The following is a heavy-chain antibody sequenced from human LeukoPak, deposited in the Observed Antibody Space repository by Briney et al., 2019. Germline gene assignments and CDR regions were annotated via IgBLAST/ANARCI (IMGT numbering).Heavy chain of an antibody. CDR2: IKPDGSWG. Sequence: GGSLRLSCGASGFTFSSHWMSWVRQAPGKGLEWVAIIKPDGSWGTFVDSVKGRFTISRDNAKNSLYLQMNSLRAEDTAVYYCARNLPAADYWGQGTLVTVSS. CDR3: ARNLPAADY. V-gene: IGHV3-7*01. D-gene: IGHD2-2*01. CDR1: GFTFSSHW. J-gene: IGHJ4*02.